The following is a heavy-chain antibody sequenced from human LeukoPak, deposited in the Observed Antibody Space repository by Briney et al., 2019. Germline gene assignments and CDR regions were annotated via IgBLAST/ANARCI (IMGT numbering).Heavy chain of an antibody. V-gene: IGHV3-9*01. CDR2: ISWNSGSI. CDR1: GFTFDDYA. J-gene: IGHJ4*02. CDR3: AKDRGTGTPLFDY. D-gene: IGHD1-1*01. Sequence: GGSLRLSCAAPGFTFDDYAMHWVRQAPGKGLEWVSGISWNSGSIGYADSVKGRFTISRDNAKNSLYLQMNSLRAEDTALYYCAKDRGTGTPLFDYWGQGTLVTVSS.